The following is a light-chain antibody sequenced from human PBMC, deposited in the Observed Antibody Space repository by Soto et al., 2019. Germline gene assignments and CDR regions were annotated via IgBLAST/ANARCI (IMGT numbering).Light chain of an antibody. CDR1: QSVRSNF. J-gene: IGKJ1*01. CDR2: GAS. CDR3: QRYDSLRT. V-gene: IGKV3-20*01. Sequence: EIVLTQSPGTLSLSPGERATLPCRASQSVRSNFLAWYQQKPGQAPRLLIYGASNRATGIPGRFSGSGSGTDFTLTITRLEPEDFAMYYCQRYDSLRTFGQGTKVDIK.